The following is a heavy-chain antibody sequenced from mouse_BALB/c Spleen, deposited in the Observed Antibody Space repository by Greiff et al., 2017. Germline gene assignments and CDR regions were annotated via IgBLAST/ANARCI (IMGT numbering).Heavy chain of an antibody. Sequence: EVQRVESGGGLVKPGGSLKLSCAASGFTFSSFGMHWVRQAPEKGLEWVAYISSGSSTIYYADTVKGRFTISRDNPKNTLFLQMTSLRSEDTAMYYCARKDYYYAMDYWGQGTSVTVSS. CDR1: GFTFSSFG. J-gene: IGHJ4*01. CDR3: ARKDYYYAMDY. V-gene: IGHV5-17*02. CDR2: ISSGSSTI.